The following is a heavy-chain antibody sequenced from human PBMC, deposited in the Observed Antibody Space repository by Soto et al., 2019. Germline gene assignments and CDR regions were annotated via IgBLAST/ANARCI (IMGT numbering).Heavy chain of an antibody. V-gene: IGHV5-51*01. CDR2: IYPDNSDT. CDR1: GYSFAGYW. Sequence: PGESLKISCKGSGYSFAGYWIAWVRQMPGKGLEWMGIIYPDNSDTRYSRSFQGQVTISADKSIRTAYLQWSSLKASDTAVYYCARQVATAATFPLIWFDLWGQGTLVPVSS. J-gene: IGHJ5*02. CDR3: ARQVATAATFPLIWFDL. D-gene: IGHD6-13*01.